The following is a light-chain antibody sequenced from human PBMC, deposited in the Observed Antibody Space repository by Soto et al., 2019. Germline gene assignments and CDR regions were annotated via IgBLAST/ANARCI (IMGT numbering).Light chain of an antibody. CDR3: QQQTSYPLT. Sequence: DIQMTQSPSTLSASVGDRVTITCRASQSISNWLAWYQVKPGKAPKLLIYDASNLESGVPSRFRGSGSGTEFTLTIDSLQPDDFAIYYCQQQTSYPLTCGGGTRVDIK. CDR2: DAS. J-gene: IGKJ4*01. CDR1: QSISNW. V-gene: IGKV1-5*01.